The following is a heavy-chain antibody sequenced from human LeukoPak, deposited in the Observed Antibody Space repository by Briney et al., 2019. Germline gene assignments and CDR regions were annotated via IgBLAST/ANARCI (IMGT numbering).Heavy chain of an antibody. CDR3: ARGVGTMVRGASPIFDY. CDR2: IYYSGST. D-gene: IGHD3-10*01. V-gene: IGHV4-59*01. CDR1: GGSISSYY. Sequence: SETLSLTCTVSGGSISSYYWSWIRQPPGKGLEWIGYIYYSGSTNYNPSLKSRVTISVDTSKNQSSLKLSSVTAADTAVYYCARGVGTMVRGASPIFDYWGQGTLVTVSS. J-gene: IGHJ4*02.